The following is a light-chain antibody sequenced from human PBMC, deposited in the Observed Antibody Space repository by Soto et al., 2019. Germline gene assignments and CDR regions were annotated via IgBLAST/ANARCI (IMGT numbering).Light chain of an antibody. CDR3: QQYGCHHT. CDR1: QSVSSSY. Sequence: EIVLTQSPGTLSLSPGERATLSCRASQSVSSSYLAWYQQKPGQAPRLLIYGASSSATGIPDRFSGSGSGTDFTLTISRLEPEDFAVYYCQQYGCHHTFGQGTKLEIK. V-gene: IGKV3-20*01. J-gene: IGKJ2*01. CDR2: GAS.